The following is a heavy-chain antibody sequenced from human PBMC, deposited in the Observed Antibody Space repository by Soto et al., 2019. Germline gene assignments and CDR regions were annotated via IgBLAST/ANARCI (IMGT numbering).Heavy chain of an antibody. CDR1: GFTFSSYA. D-gene: IGHD2-2*03. Sequence: SLRLSCAASGFTFSSYAMHWVRQAPGKGLEWVAVISYDGANKYYADSVKGRFTISRDSSKNTLYLQMNSLRAEDTAVYFCARGGYCNSTSCYRCGMDVWGQGNTVTVS. J-gene: IGHJ6*01. CDR3: ARGGYCNSTSCYRCGMDV. V-gene: IGHV3-30-3*01. CDR2: ISYDGANK.